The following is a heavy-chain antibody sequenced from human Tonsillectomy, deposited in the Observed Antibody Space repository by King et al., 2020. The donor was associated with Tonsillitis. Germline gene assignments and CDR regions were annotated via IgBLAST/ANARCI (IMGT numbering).Heavy chain of an antibody. CDR3: AKSYYDILTGYGVSSDY. J-gene: IGHJ4*02. CDR1: GFTFSNYG. D-gene: IGHD3-9*01. Sequence: QLVQSGGGVVQPGRSLRLSCAASGFTFSNYGMHWVRQAPGKGLEWVAVISHDGSYKYHEDSVKGRFTISRDNSKNTLYLQMNSLRAEDTAVYYCAKSYYDILTGYGVSSDYWGQGTLVTVSS. V-gene: IGHV3-30*18. CDR2: ISHDGSYK.